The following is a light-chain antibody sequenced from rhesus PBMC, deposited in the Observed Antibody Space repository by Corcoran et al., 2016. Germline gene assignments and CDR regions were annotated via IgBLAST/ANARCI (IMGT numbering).Light chain of an antibody. CDR1: QGISSY. Sequence: DIQLTQSPSSLSASVGDRVTITCRASQGISSYLAWYQQKPGNASKLLIYDASNLQSGVPSRFSGSGSGTEFTLTISSLQPEDFAVYYCQQSNSYPRTFGQGTKVEIK. J-gene: IGKJ1*01. CDR3: QQSNSYPRT. CDR2: DAS. V-gene: IGKV1-38*01.